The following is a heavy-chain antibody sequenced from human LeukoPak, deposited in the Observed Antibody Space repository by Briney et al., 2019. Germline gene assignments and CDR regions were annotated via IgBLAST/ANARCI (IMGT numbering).Heavy chain of an antibody. J-gene: IGHJ4*02. CDR1: GYTFTNYY. Sequence: ASVKVSCKASGYTFTNYYIHCMRQAPGQGLEWMRVILPGGGSTSYAQKFQGRVTMTRDMSTNTVYMVLSSLRSEDTAVYYCARSSFLWYFGSWGQGTLVTVSS. V-gene: IGHV1-46*01. CDR3: ARSSFLWYFGS. D-gene: IGHD3-16*01. CDR2: ILPGGGST.